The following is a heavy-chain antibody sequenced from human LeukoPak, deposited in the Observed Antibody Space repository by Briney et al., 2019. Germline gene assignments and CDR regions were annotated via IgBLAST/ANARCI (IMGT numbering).Heavy chain of an antibody. CDR2: IIPSFGTA. Sequence: ASVKVSCKASGGTFSSYAISWVRQAPGQGLEWMGGIIPSFGTANYAQKFQGRVTITADESTSTAYMELSSLRSEDTAVYYCAILGMATSTFGMDVWGQGTTVTVSS. CDR1: GGTFSSYA. CDR3: AILGMATSTFGMDV. J-gene: IGHJ6*02. D-gene: IGHD5-24*01. V-gene: IGHV1-69*13.